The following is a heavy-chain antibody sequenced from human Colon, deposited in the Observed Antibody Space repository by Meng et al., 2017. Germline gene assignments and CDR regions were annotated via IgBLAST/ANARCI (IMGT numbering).Heavy chain of an antibody. CDR1: GFTFDDYG. Sequence: GGSLRLSCAASGFTFDDYGMSWVRQAPGKGLEWVSGINWNGGSTGYADSVKGRFTISRDNAKNSLYLQMNSLRAEDTALYYCARGEYFCSGGSWDWGAFDIWGQGTMVTVSS. V-gene: IGHV3-20*04. CDR3: ARGEYFCSGGSWDWGAFDI. D-gene: IGHD2-15*01. CDR2: INWNGGST. J-gene: IGHJ3*02.